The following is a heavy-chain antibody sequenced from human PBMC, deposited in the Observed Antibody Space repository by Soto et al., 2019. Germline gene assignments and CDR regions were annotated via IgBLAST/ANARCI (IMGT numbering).Heavy chain of an antibody. Sequence: ASVKVSCKASGYTFTTYAMHWVRQAPGQRLEWMGWINAGNGNTKYSQKFQGRVTITRDTSATTDYMELSSLRSEDKAVYYCARAGDDCSTTNCYMIDYWGQGTLVTVSS. CDR2: INAGNGNT. CDR1: GYTFTTYA. J-gene: IGHJ4*02. D-gene: IGHD2-2*02. CDR3: ARAGDDCSTTNCYMIDY. V-gene: IGHV1-3*01.